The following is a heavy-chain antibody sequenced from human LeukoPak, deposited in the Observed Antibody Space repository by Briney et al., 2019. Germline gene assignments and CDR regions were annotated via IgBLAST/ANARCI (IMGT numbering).Heavy chain of an antibody. CDR2: IYYSGST. CDR3: ARAGTLQSNPSAFDI. V-gene: IGHV4-59*01. D-gene: IGHD5-24*01. Sequence: SETLSLTCTVSGGSISSYYWSWIRQPPGKGLEWIGYIYYSGSTSYSPSLRSRVTISVDTSKNQFSLKLYSVTAADTAVYYCARAGTLQSNPSAFDIWGQGTMVTVSS. CDR1: GGSISSYY. J-gene: IGHJ3*02.